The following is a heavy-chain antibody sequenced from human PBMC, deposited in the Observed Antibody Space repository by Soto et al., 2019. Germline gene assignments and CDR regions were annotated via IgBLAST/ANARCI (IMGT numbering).Heavy chain of an antibody. V-gene: IGHV1-69*08. D-gene: IGHD2-2*01. J-gene: IGHJ3*01. CDR2: IIPISDIT. CDR3: ARDRITTRGDAFDL. Sequence: QVQLVQSGAEVRKPGSSVKVSCKAPGGTFSTYIISWVRQAPGQGLEWMGRIIPISDITNYAQKFQGRVTVTADRSTSTTYMEVTSLKSEDTAVYYCARDRITTRGDAFDLWGQGTMVTVSS. CDR1: GGTFSTYI.